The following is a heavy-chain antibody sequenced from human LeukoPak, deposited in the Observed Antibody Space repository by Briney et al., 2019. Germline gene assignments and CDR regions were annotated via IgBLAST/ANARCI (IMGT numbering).Heavy chain of an antibody. CDR3: ARLIDYGDYRY. J-gene: IGHJ4*02. D-gene: IGHD4-17*01. Sequence: EGSLRLSCAASGXTVSSNYMSWVRQAPGKGLEWVSVIYSGGSTYYADSVKGRFTISRDNSKNTLYLQMNSPRAGDTAVYYCARLIDYGDYRYWGQGTLVTVSP. CDR1: GXTVSSNY. CDR2: IYSGGST. V-gene: IGHV3-53*01.